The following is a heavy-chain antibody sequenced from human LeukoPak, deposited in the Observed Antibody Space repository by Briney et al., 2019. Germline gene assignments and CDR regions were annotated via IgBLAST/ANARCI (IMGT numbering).Heavy chain of an antibody. Sequence: SETLSLTCTVSGGSIKSHFWSWARQPPGKRLEWIGYMFHSGTTNYNPSLKSRVTISVDTSKNQFSLRLTSVTAADTAVYYCVRTNPWDLTYYFDYWGQGTLVTVSS. CDR1: GGSIKSHF. V-gene: IGHV4-59*11. CDR2: MFHSGTT. CDR3: VRTNPWDLTYYFDY. D-gene: IGHD1-14*01. J-gene: IGHJ4*02.